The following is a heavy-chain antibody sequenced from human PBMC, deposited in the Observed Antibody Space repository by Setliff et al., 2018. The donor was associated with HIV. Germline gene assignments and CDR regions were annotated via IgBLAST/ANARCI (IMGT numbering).Heavy chain of an antibody. J-gene: IGHJ3*02. CDR1: GGSVNDFY. CDR2: IHSSGST. V-gene: IGHV4-4*09. Sequence: SETLSLTCTVSGGSVNDFYCNWIRQPPGKGPEWIGYIHSSGSTIYNPSLKSRITISLDTSKNQLSLKLSSVTAADTAVYYCAISTSGVSGSYPAHAFDIWGQGTMVTVSS. D-gene: IGHD3-10*01. CDR3: AISTSGVSGSYPAHAFDI.